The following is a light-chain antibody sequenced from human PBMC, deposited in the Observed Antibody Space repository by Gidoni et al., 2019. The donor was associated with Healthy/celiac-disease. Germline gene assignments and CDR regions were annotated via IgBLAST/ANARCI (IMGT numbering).Light chain of an antibody. Sequence: SYELPQPPSVSVSPGQTASITCSGDKLGDKYACWYQQKPGQSPVLVIYQDSKRPSGIPERFSGSKSGNTATLNISGTQAMDEADYYCQAWDSSTAGVVFGGGTKLTVL. CDR2: QDS. CDR3: QAWDSSTAGVV. J-gene: IGLJ2*01. CDR1: KLGDKY. V-gene: IGLV3-1*01.